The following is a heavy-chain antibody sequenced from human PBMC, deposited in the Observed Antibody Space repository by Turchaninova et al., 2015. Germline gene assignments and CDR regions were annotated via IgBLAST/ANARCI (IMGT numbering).Heavy chain of an antibody. Sequence: QVQLQETGPGLVKPSDTLPLTCTVSGGSSSSYYGGWIRQPPGKVLEWIGYIYYSGSTNYNPSLKSRVTISVDTSKNQFSLKLSSVTAADTAVYYCAEGYSYGYQFDYWGQGTLVTVSS. D-gene: IGHD5-18*01. V-gene: IGHV4-59*01. CDR2: IYYSGST. J-gene: IGHJ4*02. CDR1: GGSSSSYY. CDR3: AEGYSYGYQFDY.